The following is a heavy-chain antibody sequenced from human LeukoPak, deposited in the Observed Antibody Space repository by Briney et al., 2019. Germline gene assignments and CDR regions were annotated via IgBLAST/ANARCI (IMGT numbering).Heavy chain of an antibody. CDR3: ARDTRITMVRGVITYYFDY. V-gene: IGHV4-61*02. CDR1: GGSISSGSYY. CDR2: IYTSGST. Sequence: SETLSLTCTVSGGSISSGSYYWSWIRQPAGKGLEWIGRIYTSGSTNYNPSLKSRVTISVDTSKNQFSLKLSSVTAADTAVYYCARDTRITMVRGVITYYFDYWGQGALVTVSS. J-gene: IGHJ4*02. D-gene: IGHD3-10*01.